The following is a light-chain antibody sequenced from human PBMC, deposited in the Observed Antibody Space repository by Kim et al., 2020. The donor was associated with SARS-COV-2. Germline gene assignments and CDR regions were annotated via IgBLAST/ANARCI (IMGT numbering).Light chain of an antibody. J-gene: IGKJ4*01. CDR2: DAS. CDR3: QQRNNWLT. V-gene: IGKV3-11*01. CDR1: QSVNTY. Sequence: YLSPGERATLSCRASQSVNTYLAWYRQKPGQAPRLLIFDASNRATGIPARFSGSGSGTDFTLTISSLEPEDFAVYYCQQRNNWLTFGGGTKVDIK.